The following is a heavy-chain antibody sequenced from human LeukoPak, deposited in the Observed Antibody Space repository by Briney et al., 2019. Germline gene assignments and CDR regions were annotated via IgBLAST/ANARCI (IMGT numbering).Heavy chain of an antibody. D-gene: IGHD6-13*01. CDR1: GFKFRSYG. CDR3: AKDLRFSSSWYPAFDI. Sequence: PGGSLRLSCAASGFKFRSYGMHWVRQAPGKGLEWVALISFDESNKYYLDSVKGRFTISRDNAKNSLYLQMNSLRAEDTAVYYCAKDLRFSSSWYPAFDIWGQGTMVTVSS. J-gene: IGHJ3*02. CDR2: ISFDESNK. V-gene: IGHV3-30*18.